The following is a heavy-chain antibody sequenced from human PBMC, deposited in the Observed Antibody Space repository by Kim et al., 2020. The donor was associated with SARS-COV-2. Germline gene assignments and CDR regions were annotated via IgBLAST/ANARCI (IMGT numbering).Heavy chain of an antibody. CDR1: GYSISSGYY. D-gene: IGHD3-16*01. J-gene: IGHJ4*02. V-gene: IGHV4-38-2*02. CDR2: IYHSGST. Sequence: SETLSLTCTVSGYSISSGYYWGWIRQPPGKGLEWIGSIYHSGSTYYNPSLKSRVTISVDTSKNQFSLKLSSVTAADTAVYYCARGELYDYGDYWGQGTLVTVSS. CDR3: ARGELYDYGDY.